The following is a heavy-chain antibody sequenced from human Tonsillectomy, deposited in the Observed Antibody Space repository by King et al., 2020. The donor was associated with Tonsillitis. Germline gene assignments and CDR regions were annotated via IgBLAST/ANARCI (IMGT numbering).Heavy chain of an antibody. V-gene: IGHV3-53*01. CDR3: ARVNYYDSSGYWSPYYFDY. D-gene: IGHD3-22*01. J-gene: IGHJ4*02. CDR1: GFSVSSHY. CDR2: IYGGGTT. Sequence: VQLVESGGGLMQPGGPLRLSCAASGFSVSSHYMSWVRQAPGKGLEWVSVIYGGGTTYYADFVKGRFTISRDNSENTLYLQMNSLRAEDTAMYYCARVNYYDSSGYWSPYYFDYWGQGTLVTVSS.